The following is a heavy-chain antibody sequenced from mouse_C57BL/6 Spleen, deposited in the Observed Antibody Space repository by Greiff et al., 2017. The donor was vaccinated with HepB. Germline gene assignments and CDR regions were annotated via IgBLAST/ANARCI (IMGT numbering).Heavy chain of an antibody. J-gene: IGHJ4*01. CDR2: INPGSGGT. D-gene: IGHD1-1*01. Sequence: VKLMESGAELVRPGTSVKVSCKASGYAFTNYLIEWVKQRPGQGLEWIGVINPGSGGTNYNEKFKGKATLTADKSSSTAYMQLSSLTSEDSAVYFCARGGVFTTVVAMDYWGQGTSVTVSS. CDR1: GYAFTNYL. V-gene: IGHV1-54*01. CDR3: ARGGVFTTVVAMDY.